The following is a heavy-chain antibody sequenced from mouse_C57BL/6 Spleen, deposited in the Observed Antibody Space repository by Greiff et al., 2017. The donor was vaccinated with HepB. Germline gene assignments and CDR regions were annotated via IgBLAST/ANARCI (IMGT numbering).Heavy chain of an antibody. J-gene: IGHJ4*01. CDR1: GFTFSSYG. D-gene: IGHD2-1*01. CDR2: ISSGGSYT. CDR3: ARQGGNYPYAMDY. Sequence: EVQVVESGGDLVKPGGSLKLSCAASGFTFSSYGMSWVRQTPDKRLEWVATISSGGSYTYYPDSVKGRFTSSRDNAKNTLYLQMSSLKSEDTAMYYCARQGGNYPYAMDYWGQRTSVTVSS. V-gene: IGHV5-6*01.